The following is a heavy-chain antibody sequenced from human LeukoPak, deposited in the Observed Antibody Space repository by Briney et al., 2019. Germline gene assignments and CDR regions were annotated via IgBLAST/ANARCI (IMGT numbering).Heavy chain of an antibody. V-gene: IGHV1-69*13. D-gene: IGHD3-3*01. J-gene: IGHJ4*02. CDR3: VWDFWSGYYMRPTKENY. CDR2: IIPIFGTA. Sequence: GASVKVSCKASGYTFTSYYMHWVRQAPGQGLEWMGGIIPIFGTANYAQKFQGRVTITADESTSTAYMELSSLRSEDTAVYYCVWDFWSGYYMRPTKENYWGQGTLVTVSS. CDR1: GYTFTSYY.